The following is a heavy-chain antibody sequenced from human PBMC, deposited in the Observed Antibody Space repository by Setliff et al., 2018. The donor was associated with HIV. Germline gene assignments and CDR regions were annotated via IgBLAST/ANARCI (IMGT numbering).Heavy chain of an antibody. CDR3: ARQWRDQYNSGVSTEYFQH. V-gene: IGHV4-30-4*08. CDR2: IHNSGTT. J-gene: IGHJ1*01. D-gene: IGHD3-22*01. Sequence: PSETLSLTCTVSDASITADTFYWNWLRQPPGKGPEWIGYIHNSGTTHYNPAFESRLIISLDMSNNRFSLKLRSVTAADTAVYYCARQWRDQYNSGVSTEYFQHWGRGTLVTVSS. CDR1: DASITADTFY.